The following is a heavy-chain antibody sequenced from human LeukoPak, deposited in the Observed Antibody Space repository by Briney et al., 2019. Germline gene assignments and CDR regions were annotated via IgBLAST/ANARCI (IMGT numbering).Heavy chain of an antibody. Sequence: GGSLGLSCAASGFTFSDHYMDWVRQAPGKGLELVGRITNKATSYTTDYSASVKGRFTISRDDSKNSLYLQMASLNTEDSAVYYCTRCEQRYYDIWGQGPLVTVSS. V-gene: IGHV3-72*01. D-gene: IGHD3-9*01. CDR1: GFTFSDHY. CDR3: TRCEQRYYDI. CDR2: ITNKATSYTT. J-gene: IGHJ4*02.